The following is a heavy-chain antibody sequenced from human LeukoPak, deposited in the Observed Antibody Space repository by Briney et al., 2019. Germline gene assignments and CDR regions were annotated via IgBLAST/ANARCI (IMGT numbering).Heavy chain of an antibody. Sequence: SETLSLTCTVSGGSISSYYWSWIRQPAGKGLEWIGRMSSSGISTYSPSLKSQVTISIDTSRNQFSMNLNSVTAADTAVYYCAKGAGPPWFDPWGQGTLVTVSS. D-gene: IGHD6-19*01. CDR2: MSSSGIS. J-gene: IGHJ5*02. V-gene: IGHV4-4*07. CDR3: AKGAGPPWFDP. CDR1: GGSISSYY.